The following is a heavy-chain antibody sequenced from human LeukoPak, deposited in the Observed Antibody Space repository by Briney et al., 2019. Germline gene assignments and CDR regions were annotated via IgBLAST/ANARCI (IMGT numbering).Heavy chain of an antibody. D-gene: IGHD1-1*01. CDR3: ARHVRGTTRNYYFDY. CDR1: GVSLSSSSYY. CDR2: IYYSVRT. J-gene: IGHJ4*02. V-gene: IGHV4-39*01. Sequence: SETLSLTCTVSGVSLSSSSYYWGWSPQPPGKGREWDVSIYYSVRTYYNPFLKSLFTISVDTSKNQFSLKLSSVTAADTAVDYCARHVRGTTRNYYFDYWGQGTLVAVSS.